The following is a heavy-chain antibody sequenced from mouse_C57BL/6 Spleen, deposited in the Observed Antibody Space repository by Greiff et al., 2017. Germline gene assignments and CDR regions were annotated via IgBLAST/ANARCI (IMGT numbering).Heavy chain of an antibody. Sequence: QVTLKVSGPGILQPSQTLSLTCSSSGFSLSTSNMGIGWIRQPSGKGLEWLAHLWWNDDKYYNPSLKSPPTISKDTSNNQVCLKITRVDTAENATDYCAQIGNGWLDFDYWGQGTTLTVSS. J-gene: IGHJ2*01. D-gene: IGHD2-3*01. CDR3: AQIGNGWLDFDY. CDR2: LWWNDDK. V-gene: IGHV8-5*01. CDR1: GFSLSTSNMG.